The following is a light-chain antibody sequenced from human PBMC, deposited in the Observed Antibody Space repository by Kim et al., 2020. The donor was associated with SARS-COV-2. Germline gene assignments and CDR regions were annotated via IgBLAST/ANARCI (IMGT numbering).Light chain of an antibody. J-gene: IGLJ3*02. V-gene: IGLV2-14*03. CDR1: SNDVGGYNY. CDR3: SSYTSSSIRV. Sequence: QSALTQPASVSGSPGQSITISCTGTSNDVGGYNYVSWFQQHPGKAPKLMIYDVIKRPSGVSNRFSGSKSGNTASLTISGLQAEDEADYYCSSYTSSSIRVFGGGTQLTVL. CDR2: DVI.